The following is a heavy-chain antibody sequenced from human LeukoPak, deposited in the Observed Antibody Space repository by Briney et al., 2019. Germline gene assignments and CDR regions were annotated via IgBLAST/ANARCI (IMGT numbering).Heavy chain of an antibody. D-gene: IGHD1-26*01. CDR1: GYTFTGYY. J-gene: IGHJ4*02. CDR3: ARDDLGGSFRGNY. CDR2: INPKRGGS. Sequence: ASVKVSCKASGYTFTGYYLNWVRQAPGQGLEWMGWINPKRGGSNYAQKFQGRVTMTRDTSISTAYMELSRLTSDDTAVYYCARDDLGGSFRGNYWGQGTLVAVSS. V-gene: IGHV1-2*02.